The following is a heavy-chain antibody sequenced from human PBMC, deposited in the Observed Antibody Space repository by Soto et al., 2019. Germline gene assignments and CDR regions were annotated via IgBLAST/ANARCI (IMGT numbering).Heavy chain of an antibody. CDR2: MNPNSGNT. D-gene: IGHD3-16*01. CDR3: ARERSLGADY. V-gene: IGHV1-8*01. J-gene: IGHJ4*02. CDR1: GYTFTSYD. Sequence: QVQLVQSGAEVKKPGASVKVSCKASGYTFTSYDINWVRQATGQGLEWMGWMNPNSGNTGYAQKFQGRVTMTRHTSTTTVYMELRSLRSEDTAVYYCARERSLGADYWGQGTLVTVSS.